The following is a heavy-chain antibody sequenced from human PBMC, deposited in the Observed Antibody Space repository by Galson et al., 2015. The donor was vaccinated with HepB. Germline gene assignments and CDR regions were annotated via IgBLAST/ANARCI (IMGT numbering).Heavy chain of an antibody. CDR1: GFTFSSYA. D-gene: IGHD4-11*01. Sequence: SLRLSCAASGFTFSSYAMSWVRQAPGKGLEWVSAISGSGGSTYYADSVKGRFTISRDNSKNTLYLQLNSLRAEDTAVYYCAKDRGVTTVWRNYYYMDVWGKGTTVTVSS. CDR2: ISGSGGST. V-gene: IGHV3-23*01. J-gene: IGHJ6*03. CDR3: AKDRGVTTVWRNYYYMDV.